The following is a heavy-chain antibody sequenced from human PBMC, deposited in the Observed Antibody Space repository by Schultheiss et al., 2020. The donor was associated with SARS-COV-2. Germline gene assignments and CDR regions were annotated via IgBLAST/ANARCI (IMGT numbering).Heavy chain of an antibody. CDR1: GGSISSYY. J-gene: IGHJ2*01. V-gene: IGHV4-59*01. D-gene: IGHD2-21*01. CDR3: ARVYCGGDCYSDL. CDR2: IYYSGST. Sequence: GSLRLSCTVSGGSISSYYWSWIRQPPGKGLEWIGYIYYSGSTNYNPSLKSRVTISVDTSKNQFSLKLSSVTAADTAVYYCARVYCGGDCYSDLWGRGTLVTVSS.